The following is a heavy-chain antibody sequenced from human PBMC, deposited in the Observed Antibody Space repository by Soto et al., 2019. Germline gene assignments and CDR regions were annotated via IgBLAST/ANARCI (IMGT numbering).Heavy chain of an antibody. CDR3: ARRYYYGSGSSTSNYYYYGMDV. V-gene: IGHV5-10-1*01. D-gene: IGHD3-10*01. Sequence: PGESLKISCKGSGYSFTSYWISWVRQMPGKGLEWMGRIDPSDSYTNYSPSFQGHVTISADKSISTAYLQWSSLKASDTAMYYCARRYYYGSGSSTSNYYYYGMDVWGQGTTVTVSS. CDR1: GYSFTSYW. J-gene: IGHJ6*02. CDR2: IDPSDSYT.